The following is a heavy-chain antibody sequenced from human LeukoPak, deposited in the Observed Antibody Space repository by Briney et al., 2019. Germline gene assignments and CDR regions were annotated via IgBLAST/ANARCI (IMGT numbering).Heavy chain of an antibody. D-gene: IGHD3-10*01. Sequence: ASVKVSCKASVYTYTGYYMHWVRQAPGQGLEWMGWINPNSGGTNYAQKFQGRVTMTRDTSISTAYMELSRLRSDDTAVYYCARGRQNMVRGVIPLDYWGQGTLVTVSS. J-gene: IGHJ4*02. V-gene: IGHV1-2*02. CDR3: ARGRQNMVRGVIPLDY. CDR2: INPNSGGT. CDR1: VYTYTGYY.